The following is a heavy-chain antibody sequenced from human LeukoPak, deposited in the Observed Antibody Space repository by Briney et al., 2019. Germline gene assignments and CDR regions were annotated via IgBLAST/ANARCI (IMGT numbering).Heavy chain of an antibody. CDR2: ISYDGSNK. J-gene: IGHJ6*03. D-gene: IGHD2-15*01. CDR1: GFTFSSYG. V-gene: IGHV3-30*03. Sequence: GGSLRLSCAASGFTFSSYGMHWVRQAPGKGLEWVAVISYDGSNKYYADSVKGRFTISRDNSKNTLYLQMNSLRAEDTAVYYCARDYGGGSCCDSYYYYYMDVWGKGTTVTVSS. CDR3: ARDYGGGSCCDSYYYYYMDV.